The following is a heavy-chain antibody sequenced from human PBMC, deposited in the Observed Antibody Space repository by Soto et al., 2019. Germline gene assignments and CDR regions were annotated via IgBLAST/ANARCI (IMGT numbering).Heavy chain of an antibody. J-gene: IGHJ5*02. Sequence: GESLKISCKGSGYRFSSYWIGWVRPSPGKGLGLRGIIYPGDSDPRHSPSFQGQVTISADKSISTAYLQWSSLKAADTAMYYCARRVRWGGEVGTGNWFDPWGQGTLVTVSS. CDR3: ARRVRWGGEVGTGNWFDP. CDR2: IYPGDSDP. CDR1: GYRFSSYW. D-gene: IGHD2-21*01. V-gene: IGHV5-51*01.